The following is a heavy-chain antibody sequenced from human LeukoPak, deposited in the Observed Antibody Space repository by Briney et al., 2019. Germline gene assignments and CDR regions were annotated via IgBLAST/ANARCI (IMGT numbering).Heavy chain of an antibody. Sequence: PGGSLRLSCAASRFTFSSYWMSWVRQAPGKGLEWVANIKQDGSEKYYVDSVKGRFTISRDNAKSSLYLHVNSLRAEDTAVFYCAKDLYLRDFWSDYFDYWGQGIPVTVPS. J-gene: IGHJ4*02. CDR3: AKDLYLRDFWSDYFDY. CDR1: RFTFSSYW. CDR2: IKQDGSEK. V-gene: IGHV3-7*03. D-gene: IGHD3-3*01.